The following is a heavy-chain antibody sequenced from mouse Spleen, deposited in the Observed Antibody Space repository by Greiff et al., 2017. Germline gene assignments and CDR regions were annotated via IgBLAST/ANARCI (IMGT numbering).Heavy chain of an antibody. CDR2: INPSNGGT. V-gene: IGHV1S16*01. CDR3: TMMGYDGYYYAMDY. CDR1: GYTFTSYW. Sequence: VQLQQPGAELVMPGASVKLSCKASGYTFTSYWMPWVKLRPGQGFEWIGEINPSNGGTNYNEKFKRKATLTVDKSSSTAYMQLSSLTSEDSAVYYCTMMGYDGYYYAMDYWGQGTSVTVSS. D-gene: IGHD2-14*01. J-gene: IGHJ4*01.